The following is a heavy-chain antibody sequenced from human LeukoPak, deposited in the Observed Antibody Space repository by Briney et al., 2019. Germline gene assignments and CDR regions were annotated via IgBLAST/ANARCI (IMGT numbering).Heavy chain of an antibody. D-gene: IGHD2-2*02. Sequence: ASVKVSCKVSGYTLTELSMHWVRQAPGKGLEWMGGFDPEDGETIYAQKFQGRVTMTEDTSTDTAYMELSSLRSEDTAVYYCATVICTSCYNRHYYYYGMDVWGKGTTVTVSS. CDR1: GYTLTELS. V-gene: IGHV1-24*01. CDR2: FDPEDGET. J-gene: IGHJ6*04. CDR3: ATVICTSCYNRHYYYYGMDV.